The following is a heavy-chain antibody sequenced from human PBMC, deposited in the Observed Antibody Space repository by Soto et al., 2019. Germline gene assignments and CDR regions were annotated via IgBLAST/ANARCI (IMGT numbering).Heavy chain of an antibody. J-gene: IGHJ3*02. D-gene: IGHD3-3*01. CDR2: MNPNSGNT. Sequence: GASVNVSCEACGYAFTSYDSNWVQQANGQGLELMGWMNPNSGNTGYAQKFQGRVTMTRNTSISTAYMELSSLRSEDTAVYYCARGGQWRFLEWSRAHDAFDIWGQGTMVTVSS. V-gene: IGHV1-8*01. CDR1: GYAFTSYD. CDR3: ARGGQWRFLEWSRAHDAFDI.